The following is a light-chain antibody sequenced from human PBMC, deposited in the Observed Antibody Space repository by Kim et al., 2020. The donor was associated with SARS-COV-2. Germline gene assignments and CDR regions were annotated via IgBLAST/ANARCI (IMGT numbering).Light chain of an antibody. Sequence: GQSVTISCTGSSSDIGSYDYVSWYQQYPGKAPKLIIYDVTKRPSGVPDHFSGSKSANTASLTVSGLQPEDEADYYCSSYAGSNNGVFGGGTQLTVL. CDR3: SSYAGSNNGV. V-gene: IGLV2-8*01. CDR2: DVT. CDR1: SSDIGSYDY. J-gene: IGLJ3*02.